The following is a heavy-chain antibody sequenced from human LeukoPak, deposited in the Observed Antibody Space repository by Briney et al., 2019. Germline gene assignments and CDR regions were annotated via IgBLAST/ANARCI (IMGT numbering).Heavy chain of an antibody. V-gene: IGHV3-64*01. CDR2: IRSNGGST. J-gene: IGHJ3*02. Sequence: GGSLRLSCAASGFTFSSYAMHWVRQAPGKGQEYVSAIRSNGGSTYYANSAKGRFTISRDNSKNTLYIQMGSLRAEDMAVYYCARVADGSYPFDAFDIWGQGTMVTVSS. D-gene: IGHD1-26*01. CDR1: GFTFSSYA. CDR3: ARVADGSYPFDAFDI.